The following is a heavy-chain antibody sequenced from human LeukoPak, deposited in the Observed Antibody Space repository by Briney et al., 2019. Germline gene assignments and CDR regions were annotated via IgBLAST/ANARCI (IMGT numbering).Heavy chain of an antibody. CDR3: ARDYGDRRWDF. D-gene: IGHD4-17*01. J-gene: IGHJ4*02. Sequence: HGESLKISCKGSGYSFTSYWIGWVRHMPGKGLEWMGIIYPDDSVTGYSPSFQGQVTISADKSITTAYLQWSSLRTSDTAMYYCARDYGDRRWDFWGQGTPVTVSS. V-gene: IGHV5-51*01. CDR1: GYSFTSYW. CDR2: IYPDDSVT.